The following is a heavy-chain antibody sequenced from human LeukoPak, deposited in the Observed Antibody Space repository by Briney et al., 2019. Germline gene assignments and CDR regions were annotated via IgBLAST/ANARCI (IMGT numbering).Heavy chain of an antibody. V-gene: IGHV3-66*01. CDR2: IYSGGST. D-gene: IGHD2-2*01. J-gene: IGHJ6*03. CDR1: GFTVSSNY. Sequence: GGSLRLSCAASGFTVSSNYMSWVRQAPGKGLEWVSIIYSGGSTYYADSVKGRFTISRDNSKNTLYLQMNSLRAEDTAVYYCARVVVDLGYCSSTSCPYLYYYYYYMDVWGKGTTVTISS. CDR3: ARVVVDLGYCSSTSCPYLYYYYYYMDV.